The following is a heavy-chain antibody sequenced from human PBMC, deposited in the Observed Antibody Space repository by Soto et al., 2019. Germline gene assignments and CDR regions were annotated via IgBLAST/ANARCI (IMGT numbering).Heavy chain of an antibody. CDR2: ISSSSSYI. CDR3: ARGGYDILTGFGFLYYYMDV. V-gene: IGHV3-21*01. CDR1: GFTFSSYS. Sequence: LSLTCAASGFTFSSYSMNWVRQAPGKGLEWVSSISSSSSYIYYADSVKGRFTISRDNAKNSLYLQMNSLRAEDTAVYYCARGGYDILTGFGFLYYYMDVWGKWTTVTVSS. J-gene: IGHJ6*03. D-gene: IGHD3-9*01.